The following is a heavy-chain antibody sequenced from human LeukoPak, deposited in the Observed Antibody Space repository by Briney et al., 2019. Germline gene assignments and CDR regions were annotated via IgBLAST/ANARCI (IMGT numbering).Heavy chain of an antibody. CDR3: ARDYYDSSGRYYYGMDV. J-gene: IGHJ6*02. CDR2: ISAYNGNT. D-gene: IGHD3-22*01. V-gene: IGHV1-18*01. Sequence: ASVTVSCKASGYTFTTHDINWVRQATGQGLEWMGWISAYNGNTNYAQKLQGRVTMTTDTSTSTAYMELRSLRSDDTAVYYCARDYYDSSGRYYYGMDVWGQGTTVTVSS. CDR1: GYTFTTHD.